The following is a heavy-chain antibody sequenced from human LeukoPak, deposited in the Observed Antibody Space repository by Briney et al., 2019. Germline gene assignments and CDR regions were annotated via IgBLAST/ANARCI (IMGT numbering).Heavy chain of an antibody. Sequence: GGSLRLSCAASGFTFSSYWMSWVRQAPGKGLEWVSYISSSSTTIYYADSVKGRFTISRDNAKNSLYLQMNSLKVEDTAVYYCARAMTTEANDYWGQGTLVTVSS. CDR2: ISSSSTTI. D-gene: IGHD4-11*01. J-gene: IGHJ4*02. CDR1: GFTFSSYW. CDR3: ARAMTTEANDY. V-gene: IGHV3-48*01.